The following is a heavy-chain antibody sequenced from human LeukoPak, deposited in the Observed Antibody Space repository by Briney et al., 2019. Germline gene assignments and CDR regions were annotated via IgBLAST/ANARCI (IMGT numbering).Heavy chain of an antibody. Sequence: ASVKVSCKASGYTFSNYGITWVRQAPGQGLEWMGTFSGHNGDVNYAPKFQGRVTMTTDTSTTTAYMELRSLRFDDTAVYYCARYNSLLRGVTTSDYWGQGTLVTVSS. CDR3: ARYNSLLRGVTTSDY. CDR1: GYTFSNYG. CDR2: FSGHNGDV. D-gene: IGHD3-10*01. J-gene: IGHJ4*02. V-gene: IGHV1-18*01.